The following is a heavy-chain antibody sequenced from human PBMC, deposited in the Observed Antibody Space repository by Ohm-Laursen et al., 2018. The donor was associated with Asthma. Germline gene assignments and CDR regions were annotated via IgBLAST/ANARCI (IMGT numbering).Heavy chain of an antibody. J-gene: IGHJ4*02. D-gene: IGHD2-21*01. CDR3: VRDVVDRFDF. Sequence: GSSVKVSCKASGYSLSSNAISWVRQAPGQRPEWVGWIYIRNTNYAPKFRDRITLSTDTSTNTAYMDLRSLRSDDTAVYYCVRDVVDRFDFWGQGSLVIVSS. CDR1: GYSLSSNA. V-gene: IGHV1-18*04. CDR2: IYIRNT.